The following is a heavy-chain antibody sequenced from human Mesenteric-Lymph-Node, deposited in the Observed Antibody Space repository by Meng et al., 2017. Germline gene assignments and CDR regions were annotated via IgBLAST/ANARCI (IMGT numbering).Heavy chain of an antibody. CDR1: GGSISSGGHS. CDR3: ARVDSSGYFLDY. V-gene: IGHV4-31*03. CDR2: IYYSGST. J-gene: IGHJ4*01. Sequence: QVQLQESGPGLVKPSQTLSLTCTCAGGSISSGGHSWSWIRQHPGKGLEWIAYIYYSGSTYYNPSLKSRVILSVDTSKNQFSLKLSSVTAADTAVYYCARVDSSGYFLDYWGQGTLVTVSS. D-gene: IGHD3-22*01.